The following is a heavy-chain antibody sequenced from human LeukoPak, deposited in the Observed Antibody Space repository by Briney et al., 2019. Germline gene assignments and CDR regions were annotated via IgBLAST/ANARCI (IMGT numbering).Heavy chain of an antibody. D-gene: IGHD2-2*01. CDR2: IIPIFGTA. CDR3: ARGCSSTSCNGGFDY. Sequence: LVKVSCKASGGTFSSYAISWVRQAPGPGVEWMGGIIPIFGTANYAQKFQGRVTITADKSTSTAYMELSSLRSEDTAVYYCARGCSSTSCNGGFDYWGQGTLVTVSS. V-gene: IGHV1-69*06. J-gene: IGHJ4*02. CDR1: GGTFSSYA.